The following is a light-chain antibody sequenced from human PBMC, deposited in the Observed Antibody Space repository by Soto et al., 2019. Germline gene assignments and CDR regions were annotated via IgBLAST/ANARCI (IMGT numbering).Light chain of an antibody. V-gene: IGKV1-39*01. J-gene: IGKJ2*01. CDR3: QQRYNSPYT. Sequence: EIQMTQSPSSLSASLGDRVTITCRARQSINNYLNRYQQEEGKAPKLLIYAATSLQSGVPSRFSGRGSGTAFTLTISSLRPGDVATYHCQQRYNSPYTFGVWTKLEI. CDR1: QSINNY. CDR2: AAT.